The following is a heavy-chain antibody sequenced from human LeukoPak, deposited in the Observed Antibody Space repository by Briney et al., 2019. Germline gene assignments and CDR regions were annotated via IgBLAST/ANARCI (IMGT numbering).Heavy chain of an antibody. CDR3: AREVLWLVPDFDS. J-gene: IGHJ4*02. V-gene: IGHV3-7*01. CDR1: GFTFSSYW. D-gene: IGHD6-19*01. Sequence: GGSLRLSCAASGFTFSSYWMSWVRQAPGKGLEWVANIKQDGSEKYYVDSVKGRFTISRDDAKNSLHLQMNSLRAEDTAVYFCAREVLWLVPDFDSWGQGTLVTVSS. CDR2: IKQDGSEK.